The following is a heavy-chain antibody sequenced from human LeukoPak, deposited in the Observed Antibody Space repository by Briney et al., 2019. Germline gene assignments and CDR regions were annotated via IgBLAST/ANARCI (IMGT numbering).Heavy chain of an antibody. D-gene: IGHD4-11*01. J-gene: IGHJ4*02. CDR1: GASISNYQ. CDR2: IDSSGGT. V-gene: IGHV4-4*07. Sequence: SETLSLTCTVSGASISNYQWSWIRQTAGKRLEWIGHIDSSGGTYYNPSLKSGVTMSVDTSENQVFVKLTSVTAADTAVYYCVRDGYSTAWGYYSDSWGQGILVTVSS. CDR3: VRDGYSTAWGYYSDS.